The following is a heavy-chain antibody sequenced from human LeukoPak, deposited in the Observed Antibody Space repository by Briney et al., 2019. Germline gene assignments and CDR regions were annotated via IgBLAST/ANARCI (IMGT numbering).Heavy chain of an antibody. CDR2: ISSSGNTI. CDR3: ARDRNDYVWGSFRPMDY. CDR1: GFTFSTYE. J-gene: IGHJ4*02. V-gene: IGHV3-48*03. D-gene: IGHD3-16*02. Sequence: PGGSLRLSCAASGFTFSTYEMNWVRQAPEKGLEWVSYISSSGNTIYYADSVKGRFTISRDNAKNSLYLQMNSLRAEDTAVYYCARDRNDYVWGSFRPMDYWGQGTPVTVSS.